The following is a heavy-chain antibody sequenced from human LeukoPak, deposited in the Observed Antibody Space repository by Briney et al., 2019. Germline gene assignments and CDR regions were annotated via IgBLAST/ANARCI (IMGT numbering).Heavy chain of an antibody. J-gene: IGHJ3*02. Sequence: PGGSLRLSCAASGFTFDDYAMHWVRQAPGKGLEWVSGISWNSGSIGYADSVKGRFTISRDNAKNSLYLQMNSLRAEDTALYYCAKDAIYDSSEEGAFDIWGQGTMVTVSS. D-gene: IGHD3-22*01. CDR2: ISWNSGSI. CDR1: GFTFDDYA. CDR3: AKDAIYDSSEEGAFDI. V-gene: IGHV3-9*01.